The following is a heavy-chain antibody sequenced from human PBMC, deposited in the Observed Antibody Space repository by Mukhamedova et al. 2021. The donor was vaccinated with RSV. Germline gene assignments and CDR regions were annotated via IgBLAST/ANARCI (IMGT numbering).Heavy chain of an antibody. CDR2: IYTTGST. Sequence: WTWIRQPAGKGLEWIGRIYTTGSTTNNPSLKSRVTMSIDTSKNQFSLKLTSVTAADTAVYYCARERYSSDWYINAFDIWG. D-gene: IGHD6-19*01. CDR3: ARERYSSDWYINAFDI. J-gene: IGHJ3*02. V-gene: IGHV4-4*07.